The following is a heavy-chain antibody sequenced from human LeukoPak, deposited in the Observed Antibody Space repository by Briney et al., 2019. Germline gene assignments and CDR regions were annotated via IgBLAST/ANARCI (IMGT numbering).Heavy chain of an antibody. V-gene: IGHV4-39*01. J-gene: IGHJ6*03. CDR1: GGSISSSSYY. Sequence: SETLSLTCTVSGGSISSSSYYWGWIRQPPGKGLEWIGSIYYSGSTYYNPSLKSRVTISVDTSKNQFTLKLSSVTAADTAVYYCAGSLRYFDWALNYYYYYMDVWRKGTTVTVSS. CDR2: IYYSGST. D-gene: IGHD3-9*01. CDR3: AGSLRYFDWALNYYYYYMDV.